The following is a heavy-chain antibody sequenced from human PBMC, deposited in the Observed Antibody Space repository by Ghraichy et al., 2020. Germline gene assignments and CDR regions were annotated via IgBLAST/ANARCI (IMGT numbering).Heavy chain of an antibody. D-gene: IGHD6-19*01. CDR3: ARGGSGWHGGSYYYYYGMDV. CDR1: GGSISSYY. Sequence: TLSLTCTVSGGSISSYYWSWIRQPPGKGLEWIGYIYYSGSTNYNPSLKSRVTISVDTSKNQLSLKLSSVTAADTAMYYCARGGSGWHGGSYYYYYGMDVWGQGTTVTVSS. CDR2: IYYSGST. J-gene: IGHJ6*02. V-gene: IGHV4-59*01.